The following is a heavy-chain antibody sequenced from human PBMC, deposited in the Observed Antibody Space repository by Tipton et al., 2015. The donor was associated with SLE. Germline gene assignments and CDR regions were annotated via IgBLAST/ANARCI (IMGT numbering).Heavy chain of an antibody. J-gene: IGHJ4*02. CDR1: GFTFSSYS. Sequence: SLRLSCAASGFTFSSYSMNWVRQAPGKGLEWVSSISSSSSYIYYADSVKGRFTISRDNSKNTLYLQMNSLRAEDTAVYYCAKDKHYDSSGYAEYWGQGTLVTVSS. CDR3: AKDKHYDSSGYAEY. V-gene: IGHV3-21*01. D-gene: IGHD3-22*01. CDR2: ISSSSSYI.